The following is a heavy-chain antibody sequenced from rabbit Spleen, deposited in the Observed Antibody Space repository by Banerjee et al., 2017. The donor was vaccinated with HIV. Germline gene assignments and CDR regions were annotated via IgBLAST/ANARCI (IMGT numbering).Heavy chain of an antibody. J-gene: IGHJ4*01. CDR3: ARGSAAMTMVITGYYLSL. Sequence: QEQLEESAGGLVQPGGSLTLSCKASGVSFNDKDVMCWVRQAPGKGLEWITCINMVTGKGVYASWAKGRFIMSRTSSTKVTLQMTSLTAADTATYFCARGSAAMTMVITGYYLSLWGPGTLVTVS. CDR2: INMVTGKG. D-gene: IGHD2-1*01. CDR1: GVSFNDKDV. V-gene: IGHV1S45*01.